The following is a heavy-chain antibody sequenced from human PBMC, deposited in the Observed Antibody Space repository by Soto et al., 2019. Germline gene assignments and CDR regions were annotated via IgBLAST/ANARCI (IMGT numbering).Heavy chain of an antibody. CDR1: GFTFSIHE. V-gene: IGHV3-48*03. CDR3: GREGRVGGIDY. CDR2: ISSIGVAT. D-gene: IGHD6-19*01. Sequence: SLRLSCAASGFTFSIHEMNWVRQAPGKGLEWVSYISSIGVATYYADSVKGRFTISRDNAKNSLYLQMNSLRAEATAVYYCGREGRVGGIDYWGQGATVTVAS. J-gene: IGHJ4*02.